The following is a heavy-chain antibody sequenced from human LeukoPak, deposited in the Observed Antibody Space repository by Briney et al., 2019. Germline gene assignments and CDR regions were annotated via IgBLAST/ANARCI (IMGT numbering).Heavy chain of an antibody. J-gene: IGHJ5*02. CDR3: ARGRGVATKRDWLDP. D-gene: IGHD5-12*01. CDR2: MNPNSGNT. Sequence: ASVKVSCKASGYTFTSYDINWVRQAPGQGLEWMGWMNPNSGNTGYAQKFQGRVTMTRNTSISTAYMELSSLRSEDTAVYYCARGRGVATKRDWLDPWGQGTLVTVSS. CDR1: GYTFTSYD. V-gene: IGHV1-8*01.